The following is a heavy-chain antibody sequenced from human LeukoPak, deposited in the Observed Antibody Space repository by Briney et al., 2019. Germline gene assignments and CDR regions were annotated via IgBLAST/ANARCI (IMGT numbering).Heavy chain of an antibody. J-gene: IGHJ5*02. CDR2: IWYDGSNK. CDR3: ARLLAAASRGHWFDP. Sequence: PAGGSLRLSCAASGFTFTSYGMHWVRQAPGKGLEWVAVIWYDGSNKYYADSVKGRFTISRDNSKNTLYLQMNSLRAEDTAVYYCARLLAAASRGHWFDPWGQGTLVTVSS. D-gene: IGHD6-13*01. CDR1: GFTFTSYG. V-gene: IGHV3-33*01.